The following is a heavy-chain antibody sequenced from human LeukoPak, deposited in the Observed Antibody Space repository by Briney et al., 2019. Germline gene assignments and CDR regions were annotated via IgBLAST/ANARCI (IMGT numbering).Heavy chain of an antibody. J-gene: IGHJ5*02. CDR2: INHSGST. Sequence: PSETLSLTCAVYGGSFSGYYWSWIRQPPGKGLEWIGEINHSGSTNYNPSLKSRVTISVDTSKNQFSLKLSSVTAADTAVYYCARDNFWSGYPHNWFDPWGQGTLVTVSS. D-gene: IGHD3-3*01. CDR3: ARDNFWSGYPHNWFDP. CDR1: GGSFSGYY. V-gene: IGHV4-34*01.